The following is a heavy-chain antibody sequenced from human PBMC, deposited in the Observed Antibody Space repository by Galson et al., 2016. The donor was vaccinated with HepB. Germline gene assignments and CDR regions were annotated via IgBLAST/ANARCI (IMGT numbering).Heavy chain of an antibody. J-gene: IGHJ3*02. CDR1: GFTFSDYA. CDR2: ISDSGGAI. D-gene: IGHD2-21*02. Sequence: SLRLSCAASGFTFSDYAMSWVRQAPGKGLEWVSGISDSGGAIYYADSVKGRFTMSRDNSRNTLYLQMNGLRAADTARYYVVKRRDVADDAFDKWGQGTMVTASS. V-gene: IGHV3-23*01. CDR3: VKRRDVADDAFDK.